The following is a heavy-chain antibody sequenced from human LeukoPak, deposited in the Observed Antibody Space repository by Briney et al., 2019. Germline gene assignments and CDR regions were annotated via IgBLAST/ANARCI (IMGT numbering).Heavy chain of an antibody. V-gene: IGHV1-69*13. CDR1: GGTFISYA. CDR2: IIPIFGTA. J-gene: IGHJ4*02. Sequence: SVKVSCKASGGTFISYAISWVRQAPGQGLEWMGGIIPIFGTANYAQKFQGRVTITADEFTSTAYMELSSLRSEDTAVYYCAREYYYDSSGYYSFDYWGQGTLVTVSS. D-gene: IGHD3-22*01. CDR3: AREYYYDSSGYYSFDY.